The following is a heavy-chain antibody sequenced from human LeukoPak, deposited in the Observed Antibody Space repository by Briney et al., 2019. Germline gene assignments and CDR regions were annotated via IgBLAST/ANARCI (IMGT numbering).Heavy chain of an antibody. V-gene: IGHV3-48*02. Sequence: GGSLRLSCAASGFTFNAYSMNWVRQAPGKGLEWVSYISSSSSTIYYADSVKGRFTISRDNAKNSLHLQMNSLRDEDTAVYYCARDPYSSSWSYGMDVWGQGTAVTVSS. CDR1: GFTFNAYS. CDR2: ISSSSSTI. J-gene: IGHJ6*02. CDR3: ARDPYSSSWSYGMDV. D-gene: IGHD6-13*01.